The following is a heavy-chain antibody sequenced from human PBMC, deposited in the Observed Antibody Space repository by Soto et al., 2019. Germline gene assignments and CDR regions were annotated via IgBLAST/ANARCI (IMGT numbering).Heavy chain of an antibody. J-gene: IGHJ4*02. CDR3: VTDLNWQGH. V-gene: IGHV3-7*01. CDR1: GFSFSSVW. Sequence: GGSLRLSCVVSGFSFSSVWMTWVRQAPGKGLECVANIKYDGSEEYYVDSVKGRFTISRDNAKNSLYLQMNSLRDEDSAVYYCVTDLNWQGHWGQGIQVTVSS. CDR2: IKYDGSEE.